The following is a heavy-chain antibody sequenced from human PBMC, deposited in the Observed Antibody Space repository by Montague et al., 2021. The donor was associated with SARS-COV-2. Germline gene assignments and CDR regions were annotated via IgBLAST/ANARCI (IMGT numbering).Heavy chain of an antibody. V-gene: IGHV4-39*01. CDR2: IYYSGST. D-gene: IGHD4-11*01. J-gene: IGHJ6*02. Sequence: SETLSLTCTVSGGSISSSSYYWGWIRQPPGKGLEWIGSIYYSGSTYYSPSLKSRVTISVVTSKNQFSLKLSSVTAADTAVYYCAVNSNYYYYYGMDVWGQGTTVTVSS. CDR1: GGSISSSSYY. CDR3: AVNSNYYYYYGMDV.